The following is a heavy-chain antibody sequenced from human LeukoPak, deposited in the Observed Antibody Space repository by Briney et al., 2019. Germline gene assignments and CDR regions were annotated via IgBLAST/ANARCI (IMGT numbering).Heavy chain of an antibody. D-gene: IGHD3-22*01. CDR3: AKDGYDSSGYYFFYFDD. CDR2: ISGRGT. J-gene: IGHJ4*02. CDR1: GFTFSSYA. V-gene: IGHV3-23*01. Sequence: GGSLRLSCAASGFTFSSYAMSWVRQAPGKGLEWGSAISGRGTYYADSVKGRFTISRDNSKNTLYLQMNSLRAEDTAVYYCAKDGYDSSGYYFFYFDDWGQGTLVTVSS.